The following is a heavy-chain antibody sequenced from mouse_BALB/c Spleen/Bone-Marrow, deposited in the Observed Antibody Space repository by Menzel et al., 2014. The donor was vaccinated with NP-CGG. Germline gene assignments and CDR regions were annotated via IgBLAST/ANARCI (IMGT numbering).Heavy chain of an antibody. D-gene: IGHD1-1*01. V-gene: IGHV7-1*02. CDR2: SRNKANDYTT. CDR3: ARDYYGSSYDWYFDV. CDR1: GFTFSDFY. J-gene: IGHJ1*01. Sequence: EVQLVESGGGLVQPGGSLRLSCATSGFTFSDFYMEWVRQPPGKRLEWIAASRNKANDYTTEYSASVKGRFIVSRDTSQSILYLQMNALRAEDTAIYYCARDYYGSSYDWYFDVWGAGTTVTVSS.